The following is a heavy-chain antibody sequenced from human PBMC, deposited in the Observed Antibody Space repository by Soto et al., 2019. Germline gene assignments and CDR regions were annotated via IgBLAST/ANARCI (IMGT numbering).Heavy chain of an antibody. CDR3: ARGPRYYYDFWSGYYRY. CDR1: GYTFTSYG. V-gene: IGHV1-18*01. CDR2: ISAYNGNT. D-gene: IGHD3-3*01. J-gene: IGHJ4*02. Sequence: GASVKVSCKASGYTFTSYGISWVRQAPGQGLEWMGWISAYNGNTNYAQKLQGRVTMTTDTSTSTAYMELRSLRSDDTAVYYCARGPRYYYDFWSGYYRYWGQGTLVTVSS.